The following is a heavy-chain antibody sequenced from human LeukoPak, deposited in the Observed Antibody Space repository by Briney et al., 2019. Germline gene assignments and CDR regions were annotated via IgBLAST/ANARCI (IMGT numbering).Heavy chain of an antibody. D-gene: IGHD4-17*01. V-gene: IGHV4-30-2*01. CDR2: IYHSGST. CDR3: ASTTDHGDYDHAFDI. CDR1: GGSISSGGYS. Sequence: PSQTLSLTCAVSGGSISSGGYSWSWIRQPPGTGLEWIGYIYHSGSTYYNPSLKSRVTISVDRSKNQFSLKLSSVTAADTAVYYCASTTDHGDYDHAFDIWGQGTMVTVSS. J-gene: IGHJ3*02.